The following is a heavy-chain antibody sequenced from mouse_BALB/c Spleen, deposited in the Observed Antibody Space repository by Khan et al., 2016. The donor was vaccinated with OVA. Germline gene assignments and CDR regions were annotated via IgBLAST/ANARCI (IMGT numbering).Heavy chain of an antibody. CDR2: IYPGDGRT. J-gene: IGHJ2*01. V-gene: IGHV1S81*02. Sequence: QVQLQQPGAELVRPGASVKLTCKASGYTFTNYWVHWVTQRPGQGLEWIGEIYPGDGRTNCNETFKNKATLTVDKSSNTAYIQLNSLTSEDSAVYYCTRNACFGNYFDHWGPGTTLTVSS. D-gene: IGHD2-10*01. CDR1: GYTFTNYW. CDR3: TRNACFGNYFDH.